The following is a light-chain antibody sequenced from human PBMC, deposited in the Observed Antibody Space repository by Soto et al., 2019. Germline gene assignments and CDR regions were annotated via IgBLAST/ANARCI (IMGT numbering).Light chain of an antibody. J-gene: IGKJ3*01. Sequence: DIQMTQSPSSLSASVGDRVTMTCRASQDIRNYVAWYQQKPGEVPKLLIYAASTLQSGVPARFSGGGFGTDFTLTISSLRPEDVATYYCQRYHSAPLTFGPGTKVDLK. CDR1: QDIRNY. V-gene: IGKV1-27*01. CDR3: QRYHSAPLT. CDR2: AAS.